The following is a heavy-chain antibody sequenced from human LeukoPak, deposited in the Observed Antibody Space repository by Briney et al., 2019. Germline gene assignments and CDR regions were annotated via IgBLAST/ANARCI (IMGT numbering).Heavy chain of an antibody. Sequence: SQTLSLTCSVSGGSISSSYWSWIRQPPGKGREWLGYIYYTGSTNYHPSLKSQVTMFVDMSKTQFSQRLSSVTAADTAVYYCARGLVYSSGFYYGMDVWGQGTTVTVSS. D-gene: IGHD6-19*01. CDR2: IYYTGST. J-gene: IGHJ6*02. CDR3: ARGLVYSSGFYYGMDV. CDR1: GGSISSSY. V-gene: IGHV4-59*08.